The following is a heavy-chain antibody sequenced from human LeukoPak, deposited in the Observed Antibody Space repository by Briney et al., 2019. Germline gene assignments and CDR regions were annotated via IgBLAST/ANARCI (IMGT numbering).Heavy chain of an antibody. CDR3: ARWAIIMVRGGGFYYYYGMDV. V-gene: IGHV3-48*03. J-gene: IGHJ6*04. Sequence: QPGGSLSLSCAASGFTFSSYEMNWVRQAPGKGLEWVSYISSSGSTIYYADSVKGQFTISRDNAKNSLYLQMNSLRADDTAVYYCARWAIIMVRGGGFYYYYGMDVWGKGTTVTVSS. CDR1: GFTFSSYE. D-gene: IGHD3-10*01. CDR2: ISSSGSTI.